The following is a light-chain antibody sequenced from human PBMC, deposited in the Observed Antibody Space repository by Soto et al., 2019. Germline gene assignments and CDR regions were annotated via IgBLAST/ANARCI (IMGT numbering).Light chain of an antibody. V-gene: IGLV2-23*01. Sequence: QSVLTQPASVSGSPGQSITISCTGTSSDVGNYNLVSWYQQHPDKAPKLMIYEGTKRPSGVSNRFSASKSGNTASLTISGLQAEDEADYYCCSYAGTSTVIFGGGTKLTVL. CDR2: EGT. J-gene: IGLJ2*01. CDR1: SSDVGNYNL. CDR3: CSYAGTSTVI.